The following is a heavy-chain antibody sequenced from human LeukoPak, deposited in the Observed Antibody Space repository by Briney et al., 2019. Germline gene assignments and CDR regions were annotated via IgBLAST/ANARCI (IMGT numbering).Heavy chain of an antibody. CDR3: TIPGGDRDAFDI. D-gene: IGHD2-21*01. V-gene: IGHV3-49*03. CDR2: IRSKGYGGTT. Sequence: GGSLRLSCTGSGFTFGDDSMSWFRQAPGKGLEWVSFIRSKGYGGTTEYAASVKGRFTVSRDDSQSIAYLQMNSLKTEDSAVYYCTIPGGDRDAFDIWGQGTMVTVSS. J-gene: IGHJ3*02. CDR1: GFTFGDDS.